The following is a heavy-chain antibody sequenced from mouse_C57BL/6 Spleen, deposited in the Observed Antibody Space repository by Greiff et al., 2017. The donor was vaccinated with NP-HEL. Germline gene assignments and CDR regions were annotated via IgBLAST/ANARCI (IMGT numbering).Heavy chain of an antibody. V-gene: IGHV1-75*01. CDR3: ATAPYYYGSSYEYFDV. CDR1: GYTFTDYY. Sequence: VQLQQSGPELVKPGASVKISCKASGYTFTDYYINWVKQRPGQGLEWIGWIFPGSGSTYYNEKFKGKATLTVDKSSSTAYMLLSSLTSEDSAVYFWATAPYYYGSSYEYFDVWGTGTTVTVSS. D-gene: IGHD1-1*01. CDR2: IFPGSGST. J-gene: IGHJ1*03.